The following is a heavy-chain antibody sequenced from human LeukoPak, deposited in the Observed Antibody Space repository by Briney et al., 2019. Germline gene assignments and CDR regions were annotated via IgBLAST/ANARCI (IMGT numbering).Heavy chain of an antibody. CDR3: ARVFYYYYYMDV. V-gene: IGHV3-48*03. J-gene: IGHJ6*03. Sequence: PGGSLRLSCAASGFTFSNYAMNWVRLAPGKGLEWVSYISSSGSTIYYADSVKGRFTISRDNAKNSLYLQMNSLRAEDTAVYYCARVFYYYYYMDVWGKGTTVTISS. CDR2: ISSSGSTI. CDR1: GFTFSNYA.